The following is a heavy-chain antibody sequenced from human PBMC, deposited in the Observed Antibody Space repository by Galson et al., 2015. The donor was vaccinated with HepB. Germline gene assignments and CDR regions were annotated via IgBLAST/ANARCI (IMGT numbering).Heavy chain of an antibody. D-gene: IGHD3-3*01. V-gene: IGHV3-23*01. J-gene: IGHJ6*02. CDR1: GFTFSSYA. Sequence: SLRLSCAASGFTFSSYAMSWVRQAPGKGLEWVSAISGSGGSTYYADSVKGRFTISRDNSKNTLYLQMNSLRAEDTAVYYCAKDITPEYYDFWSGYHYYYYGMDVWGQGTTVTVSS. CDR3: AKDITPEYYDFWSGYHYYYYGMDV. CDR2: ISGSGGST.